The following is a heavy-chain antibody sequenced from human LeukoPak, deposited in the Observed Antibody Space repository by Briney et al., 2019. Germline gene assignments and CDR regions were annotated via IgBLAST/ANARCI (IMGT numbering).Heavy chain of an antibody. CDR1: GGSISSATYY. V-gene: IGHV4-61*02. J-gene: IGHJ4*02. D-gene: IGHD3-22*01. CDR3: ARVHDSSGY. Sequence: SETLSLTCTVSGGSISSATYYWSWIRQPAGKGLEWIGRIYTSGSTNYNPSLKSRVTISVDTSKNQFSLKLSSVTAADTAVYYCARVHDSSGYWGQGTLVTVSS. CDR2: IYTSGST.